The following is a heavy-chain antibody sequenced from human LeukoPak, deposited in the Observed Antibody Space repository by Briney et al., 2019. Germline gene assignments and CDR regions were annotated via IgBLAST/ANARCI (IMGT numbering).Heavy chain of an antibody. CDR3: ARDGDSQYYDFWSGYKYNWFDP. Sequence: GGSLRLSCAASEFTFSSYSMNWVRQAPGKGLEWVSSISSSSSYIYYADSVKGRFTISRDNAKNSLYLQMNSLRAEDTAVCYCARDGDSQYYDFWSGYKYNWFDPWGQGTLVTVSS. J-gene: IGHJ5*02. V-gene: IGHV3-21*01. CDR2: ISSSSSYI. D-gene: IGHD3-3*01. CDR1: EFTFSSYS.